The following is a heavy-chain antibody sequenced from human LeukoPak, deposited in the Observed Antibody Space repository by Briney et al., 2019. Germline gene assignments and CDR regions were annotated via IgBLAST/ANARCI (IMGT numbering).Heavy chain of an antibody. V-gene: IGHV1-69*04. CDR3: ARATNLYSSSWYTDSRNAFDI. J-gene: IGHJ3*02. Sequence: ASVKVSCKASGYTFTSYDINWVRQAPGQGLEWMGRIIPILGIANYAQKFQGRVTITADKSTSTAYMELSSLRSEDTAVYYCARATNLYSSSWYTDSRNAFDIWGQGTMVTVSS. CDR1: GYTFTSYD. CDR2: IIPILGIA. D-gene: IGHD6-13*01.